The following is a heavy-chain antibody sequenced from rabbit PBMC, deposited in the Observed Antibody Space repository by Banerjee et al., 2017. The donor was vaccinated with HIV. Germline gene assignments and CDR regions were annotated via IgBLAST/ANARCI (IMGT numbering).Heavy chain of an antibody. D-gene: IGHD2-1*01. J-gene: IGHJ4*01. CDR3: ARDPSYDEYGDSLYYFDL. Sequence: QEQLEESGGDLVKPGASLTLTCTASGFDFSNNAMCWVRQAPGKGPEWIACIVNGDASIYYANWVNGRFTISRSTSLKTVTLQMTSLTAADTATYFCARDPSYDEYGDSLYYFDLWGPGTLVTVS. V-gene: IGHV1S47*01. CDR1: GFDFSNNA. CDR2: IVNGDASI.